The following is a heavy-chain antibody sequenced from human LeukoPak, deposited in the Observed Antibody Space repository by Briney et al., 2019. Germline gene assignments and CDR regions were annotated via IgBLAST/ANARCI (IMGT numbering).Heavy chain of an antibody. CDR1: GFTFSSYG. V-gene: IGHV3-30*02. CDR3: VKSYHYDSSGLEEFDAFHI. CDR2: IRYDGHNK. D-gene: IGHD3-22*01. Sequence: PGGSLRLSCAASGFTFSSYGMHWVRQAPGKGLDWVAFIRYDGHNKYYADSVKGRFTISRDNAKNSLYLQMNSLRAEDMALYYCVKSYHYDSSGLEEFDAFHIWGQGTMVTVSS. J-gene: IGHJ3*02.